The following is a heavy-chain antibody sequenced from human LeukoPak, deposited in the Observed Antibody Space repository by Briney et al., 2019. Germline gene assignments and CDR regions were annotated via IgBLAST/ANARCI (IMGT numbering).Heavy chain of an antibody. CDR1: GGYIITSGHY. Sequence: PSETLFLTCTVSGGYIITSGHYWGWIRQPPGKGLEWIGSIYYTGVTSTNPFFRSRMSISVDTSKNQFSLNLTSVTAADAAVYYCARERSSSGGHSWFDPWGQGTLVTVSS. CDR2: IYYTGVT. V-gene: IGHV4-39*07. D-gene: IGHD4-23*01. J-gene: IGHJ5*02. CDR3: ARERSSSGGHSWFDP.